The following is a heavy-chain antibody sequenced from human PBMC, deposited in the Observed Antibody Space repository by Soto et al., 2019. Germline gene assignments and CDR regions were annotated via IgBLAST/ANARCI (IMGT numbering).Heavy chain of an antibody. Sequence: EVQLLESGGGLVQPGGSLRLSCAASGLTFSSYGMTWVRQAPGKGLEWVSAISGSGDTYNVDSLKGRFTISRDNYKSTLFLQMNSLRAEDTAVYYCATYGGDSGGFEYFKYWGQGTLVTVSS. CDR2: ISGSGDT. V-gene: IGHV3-23*01. D-gene: IGHD2-21*02. CDR3: ATYGGDSGGFEYFKY. J-gene: IGHJ1*01. CDR1: GLTFSSYG.